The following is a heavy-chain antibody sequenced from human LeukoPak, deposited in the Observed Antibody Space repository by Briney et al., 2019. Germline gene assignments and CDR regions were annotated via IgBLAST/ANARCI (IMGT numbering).Heavy chain of an antibody. CDR1: GVSISSGSYY. D-gene: IGHD5-18*01. Sequence: PSQTLSLTCTVSGVSISSGSYYWSWIRQPAGKGLEWIGRMYTSGSTNYNPSLKSRVTISVDSSKNQFSLKLSSVTAADTAVYYCARTTEGGYTYDYFYYYYMDVWGKGTTVTISS. V-gene: IGHV4-61*02. CDR3: ARTTEGGYTYDYFYYYYMDV. J-gene: IGHJ6*03. CDR2: MYTSGST.